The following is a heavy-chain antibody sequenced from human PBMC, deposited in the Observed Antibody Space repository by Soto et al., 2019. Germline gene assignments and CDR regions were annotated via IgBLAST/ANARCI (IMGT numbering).Heavy chain of an antibody. CDR2: ISGGGGGS. CDR3: AKDQLTAGGDYYCYYGMDV. J-gene: IGHJ6*02. Sequence: EVVLLESGGGLVQPGGSLRLSCEASGFTFSSFAMSWVRQTPGKGLEWLSGISGGGGGSYYADSVKGRFTISRDNSKNTLYLQMNSLRVEDTALYYCAKDQLTAGGDYYCYYGMDVWGRGTAVTVSS. D-gene: IGHD6-13*01. V-gene: IGHV3-23*01. CDR1: GFTFSSFA.